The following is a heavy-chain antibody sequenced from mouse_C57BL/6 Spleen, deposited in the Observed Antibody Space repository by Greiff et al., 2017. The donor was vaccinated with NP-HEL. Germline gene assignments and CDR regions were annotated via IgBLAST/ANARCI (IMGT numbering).Heavy chain of an antibody. V-gene: IGHV5-17*01. Sequence: EVHLVESGGGLVKPGGSLKLSCAASGFTFSDYGMHWVRQAPEKGLEWVAYISSGSSTIYYADTVKGRFTISRDNAKNTLFLQMTSLRSEDTAMYYCARRNDYDYAMDYWGQRTSVTVSS. CDR2: ISSGSSTI. CDR3: ARRNDYDYAMDY. J-gene: IGHJ4*01. D-gene: IGHD2-4*01. CDR1: GFTFSDYG.